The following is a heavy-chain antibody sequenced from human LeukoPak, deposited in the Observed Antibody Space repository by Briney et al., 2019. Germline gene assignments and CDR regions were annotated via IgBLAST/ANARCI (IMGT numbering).Heavy chain of an antibody. J-gene: IGHJ4*02. CDR3: ARGEVTSSSYYLDY. D-gene: IGHD6-6*01. Sequence: PSETLSLTCTVSGGSISSYYWSWIRQPAGKGLEWIGRIYTSGSTNYNPSLKSRVTISVDTSKNHFSLKLSSVTAADTAVYYCARGEVTSSSYYLDYWGQGTLVTVSS. V-gene: IGHV4-4*07. CDR1: GGSISSYY. CDR2: IYTSGST.